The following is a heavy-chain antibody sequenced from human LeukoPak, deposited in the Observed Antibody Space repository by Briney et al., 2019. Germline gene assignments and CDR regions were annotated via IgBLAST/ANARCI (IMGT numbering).Heavy chain of an antibody. Sequence: PSETLSLTCTVSGGSISSGGYYWSWIRQHPGKGLEWIGYIYYSGSTYYNPSLKSRVTISVDTSKNQFSLKLSSVTPEDTAVYYCARDSGYSSSWDFDYWGQGTLVTVSS. CDR1: GGSISSGGYY. D-gene: IGHD6-13*01. J-gene: IGHJ4*02. CDR3: ARDSGYSSSWDFDY. CDR2: IYYSGST. V-gene: IGHV4-31*03.